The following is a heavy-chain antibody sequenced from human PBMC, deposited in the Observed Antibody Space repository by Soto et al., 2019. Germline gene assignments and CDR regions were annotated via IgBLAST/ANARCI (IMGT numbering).Heavy chain of an antibody. V-gene: IGHV1-69*01. CDR2: IIPIFGTA. CDR3: ARALGIAAAAAFDY. D-gene: IGHD6-13*01. CDR1: GGTFSSYA. J-gene: IGHJ4*02. Sequence: SVNVACTASGGTFSSYAISWGRQAPGQGLEWMGGIIPIFGTANYAQKFQGRVTITADESTSTAYMELSSLRSEDTAVYYCARALGIAAAAAFDYWGQGALVPVSS.